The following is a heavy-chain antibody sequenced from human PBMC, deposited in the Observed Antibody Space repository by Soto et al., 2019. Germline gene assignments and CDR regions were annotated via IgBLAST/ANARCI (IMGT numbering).Heavy chain of an antibody. D-gene: IGHD3-16*01. J-gene: IGHJ4*02. CDR3: GPMITFGRILHARDDF. CDR1: GYSIGSGYY. CDR2: IFHSGTT. V-gene: IGHV4-38-2*01. Sequence: SETLSLTCAVSGYSIGSGYYWSWIRQPPGKGREWTGSIFHSGTTYYKPSVKRRVTMSVDTSKNHCCLKLTSVTAADTALYYWGPMITFGRILHARDDFWGQGILVTVSS.